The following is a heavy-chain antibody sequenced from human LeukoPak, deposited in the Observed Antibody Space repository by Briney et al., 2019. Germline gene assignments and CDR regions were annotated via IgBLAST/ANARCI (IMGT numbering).Heavy chain of an antibody. CDR3: ARAPAPRGPLDY. CDR2: INSDGSST. D-gene: IGHD2-2*01. CDR1: GFTFSSYW. V-gene: IGHV3-74*01. J-gene: IGHJ4*02. Sequence: GGSLRLSCAASGFTFSSYWMHWVCQAPGKGLVWVSRINSDGSSTYYADSVKGRFTISRHNSKNTLYLQMNSLRAEDTAVYYCARAPAPRGPLDYWGQGTLVTVSS.